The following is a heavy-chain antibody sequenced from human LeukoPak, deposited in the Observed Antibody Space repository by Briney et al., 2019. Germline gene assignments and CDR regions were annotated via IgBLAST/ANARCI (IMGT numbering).Heavy chain of an antibody. CDR3: ARVRTKTIFGASDAFDL. D-gene: IGHD3-3*01. CDR2: INPNTCGT. Sequence: ASVKVSFEASGSSFTGYYIHWVRQAPGQGLAWMGWINPNTCGTNFAPKFQSRLTLTSDTPMRTAYMELSSLKSDDTAVYYCARVRTKTIFGASDAFDLWGQGTLVTVSS. CDR1: GSSFTGYY. V-gene: IGHV1-2*07. J-gene: IGHJ3*01.